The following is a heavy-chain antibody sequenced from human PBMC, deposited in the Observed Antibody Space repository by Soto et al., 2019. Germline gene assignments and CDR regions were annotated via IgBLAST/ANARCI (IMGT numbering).Heavy chain of an antibody. J-gene: IGHJ1*01. CDR1: GGSISSGGYY. CDR3: ARCTTVTPNFQH. D-gene: IGHD4-17*01. Sequence: QVHLQESGPGLVEPSQTPSPTRAVSGGSISSGGYYWSWIRQHPGQGQEWIGYIYYSGSTYYNPSLKSRVTISVDTSKNQFSLKLSSVTAADTAVYYCARCTTVTPNFQHWGQGTLVTVSS. CDR2: IYYSGST. V-gene: IGHV4-31*11.